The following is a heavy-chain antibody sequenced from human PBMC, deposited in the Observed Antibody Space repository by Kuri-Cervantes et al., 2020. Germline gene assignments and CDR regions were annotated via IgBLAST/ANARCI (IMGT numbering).Heavy chain of an antibody. J-gene: IGHJ4*02. V-gene: IGHV3-30-3*01. D-gene: IGHD7-27*01. CDR2: ISYDGSNK. Sequence: SCAASGFTFSSYAMRWVRQAPGKGLEWVAVISYDGSNKYYADSVKGRFTISRDNSKNTLYLQMNSLRAEDTAVYYCARDLGGSEGVNWGFDYWGQGTLVTVSS. CDR3: ARDLGGSEGVNWGFDY. CDR1: GFTFSSYA.